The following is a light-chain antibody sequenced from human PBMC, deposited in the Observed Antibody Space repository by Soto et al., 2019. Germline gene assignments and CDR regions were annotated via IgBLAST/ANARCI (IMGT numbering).Light chain of an antibody. Sequence: QSVLTQPPSVSGAPGQRVTISCTGSSSNIGAGYDVHWYQHLPGTAPKLLIYGNSNRPSGVPDRSSGSNSGTSASLAITGLQAEDEADYYCQSYDSSLSGYVFGTGTKVTVL. CDR3: QSYDSSLSGYV. CDR1: SSNIGAGYD. V-gene: IGLV1-40*01. CDR2: GNS. J-gene: IGLJ1*01.